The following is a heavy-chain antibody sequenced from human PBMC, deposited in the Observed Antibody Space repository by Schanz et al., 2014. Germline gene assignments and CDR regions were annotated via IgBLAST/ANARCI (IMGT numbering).Heavy chain of an antibody. CDR2: ISYDGRHK. CDR1: GFTFSGYG. J-gene: IGHJ4*02. V-gene: IGHV3-30*03. D-gene: IGHD6-19*01. Sequence: QVQLVESGGGVVQPGGSLRLSCAASGFTFSGYGMHWVRQAPGKGLEWVAIISYDGRHKNYADSVKGRFTISRDNSKNTLFLQMDSLRAEDTAVYYCARIRPAVAGITDYWGQGALVTVSS. CDR3: ARIRPAVAGITDY.